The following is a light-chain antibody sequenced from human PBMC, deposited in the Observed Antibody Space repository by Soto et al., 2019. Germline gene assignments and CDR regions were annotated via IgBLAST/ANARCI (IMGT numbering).Light chain of an antibody. V-gene: IGKV1-9*01. CDR1: QGINSY. J-gene: IGKJ4*01. CDR2: AAS. CDR3: HQLKSYPLT. Sequence: DIQLTQSPSFLSASXGDRVTITCRASQGINSYVAWYQQKSGKAPKLLIYAASTLQSGVPSRFSGSGSGTEFTLTISSLQPEDFAIYHCHQLKSYPLTFGGGTKVEIK.